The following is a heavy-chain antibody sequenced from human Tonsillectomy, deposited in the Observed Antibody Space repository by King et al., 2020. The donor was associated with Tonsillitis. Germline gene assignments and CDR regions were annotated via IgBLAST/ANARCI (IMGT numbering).Heavy chain of an antibody. Sequence: QLQESGPGLVKPSETLSLTCTVSGGSISSSSYYWGWVRQHPGKGLEWIGNIYYSGTTHYNPSLKSRVTISVDTSRHQFSLRLSSVTAADTAVYYCARHHYTTSSKWFDPCGQGTLVTVSS. J-gene: IGHJ5*02. V-gene: IGHV4-39*01. CDR3: ARHHYTTSSKWFDP. D-gene: IGHD6-6*01. CDR1: GGSISSSSYY. CDR2: IYYSGTT.